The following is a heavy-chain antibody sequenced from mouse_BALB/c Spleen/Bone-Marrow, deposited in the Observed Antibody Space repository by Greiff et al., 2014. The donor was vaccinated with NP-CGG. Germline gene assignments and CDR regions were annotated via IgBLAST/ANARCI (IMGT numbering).Heavy chain of an antibody. CDR1: GFKIKDTL. V-gene: IGHV14-3*02. Sequence: VQLKESGAELVKPGASVKLSCTASGFKIKDTLMHWVKQRPGQGLEWIGRIDPSNGDTKYDPKFQGKATITADTSSNTAYLQLSSLTSEDTAVYYCTKPSFYYGSSYWYFDVWGAGTTVTVSS. CDR2: IDPSNGDT. CDR3: TKPSFYYGSSYWYFDV. J-gene: IGHJ1*01. D-gene: IGHD1-1*01.